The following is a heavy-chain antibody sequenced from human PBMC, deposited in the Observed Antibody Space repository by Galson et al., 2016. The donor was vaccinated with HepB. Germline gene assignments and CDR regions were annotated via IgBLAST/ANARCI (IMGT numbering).Heavy chain of an antibody. CDR3: ARWSSGLS. J-gene: IGHJ4*02. D-gene: IGHD6-19*01. CDR1: GFTFSXXX. CDR2: XXDDXXXT. V-gene: IGHV3-74*03. Sequence: SLRLSCAASGFTFSXXXMHXXXQAXXXGLXXVSXXXDDXXXTKYADSGKGRFTISRDNAKNTLYLQXNXLRADDTAVYYCARWSSGLSWXQGTLVTVSS.